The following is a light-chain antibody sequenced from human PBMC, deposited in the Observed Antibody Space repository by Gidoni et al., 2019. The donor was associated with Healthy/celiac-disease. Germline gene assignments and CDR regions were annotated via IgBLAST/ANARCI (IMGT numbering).Light chain of an antibody. CDR2: VAS. Sequence: DIQMNKSPSSLSASVGDRVNITCRASQSISNYLNWYHQKPVKAPKLLIYVASSLQSGVPSRFSGSGSGTDFTLTISSLQPEDFATYYCQQSYSTPRTFGQGSKLEIK. CDR1: QSISNY. CDR3: QQSYSTPRT. V-gene: IGKV1-39*01. J-gene: IGKJ2*01.